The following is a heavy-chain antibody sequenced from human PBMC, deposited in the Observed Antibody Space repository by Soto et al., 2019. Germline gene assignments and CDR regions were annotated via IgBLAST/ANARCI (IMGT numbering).Heavy chain of an antibody. D-gene: IGHD2-21*02. CDR3: ARDLWGYCGADCYPLDV. V-gene: IGHV4-59*01. CDR2: MYNTGST. Sequence: SQTLSLTCTVAGGSISGYYWSWISQPPGKGLEWIGYMYNTGSTIYNPSLKSRVTISVDTSKNQFSLKLNSVTAADTAVYYCARDLWGYCGADCYPLDVWGQGTTVTVSS. CDR1: GGSISGYY. J-gene: IGHJ6*02.